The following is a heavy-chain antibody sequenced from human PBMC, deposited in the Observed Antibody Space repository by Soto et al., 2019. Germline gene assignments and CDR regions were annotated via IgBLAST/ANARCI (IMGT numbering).Heavy chain of an antibody. V-gene: IGHV1-69*13. J-gene: IGHJ3*02. CDR3: ASHPRTGYSGYDSFAFDI. CDR2: IIPIFGTA. D-gene: IGHD5-12*01. Sequence: SVKVSCKASGGTFSSYAISWVRQAPGQGLEWMGGIIPIFGTANYAQKFQGRVTITADESTSTAYMELSSLRSEDTAVYYCASHPRTGYSGYDSFAFDIWGQGTMVTGSS. CDR1: GGTFSSYA.